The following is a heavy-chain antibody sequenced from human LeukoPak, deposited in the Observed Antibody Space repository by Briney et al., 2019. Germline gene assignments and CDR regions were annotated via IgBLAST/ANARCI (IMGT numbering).Heavy chain of an antibody. V-gene: IGHV4-39*07. J-gene: IGHJ6*03. Sequence: SETLSLTCTVSGGSISSSSYYWGWIRQPPGKGLEWIGSIYYSGSTYYNPPLKSRVTISVDTSKNQFSLKLSSVTAADTAVYYCARKSRYYYYYMDVWGKGTTVTVSS. CDR2: IYYSGST. CDR3: ARKSRYYYYYMDV. CDR1: GGSISSSSYY.